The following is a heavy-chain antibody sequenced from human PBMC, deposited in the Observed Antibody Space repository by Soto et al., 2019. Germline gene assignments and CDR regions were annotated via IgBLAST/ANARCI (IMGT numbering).Heavy chain of an antibody. Sequence: GGSLRLSCAASGFTFSSYGMHWVRQAPGKGLEWVAVIWYDGSNKYYADSVKGRFTISRDNSKNTLYLQMNSLRAEDTAVYYCARDHYYDSSGYRFDYWGQGTLVTVSS. D-gene: IGHD3-22*01. CDR2: IWYDGSNK. CDR1: GFTFSSYG. CDR3: ARDHYYDSSGYRFDY. V-gene: IGHV3-33*01. J-gene: IGHJ4*02.